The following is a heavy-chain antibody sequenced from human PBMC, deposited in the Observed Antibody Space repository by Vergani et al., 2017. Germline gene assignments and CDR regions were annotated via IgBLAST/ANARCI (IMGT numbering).Heavy chain of an antibody. D-gene: IGHD3-9*01. CDR2: VWFDGNNK. V-gene: IGHV3-30*02. CDR3: AREQGNRYFDWLNAFDI. J-gene: IGHJ3*02. Sequence: QVHLVESGGGVVQPGGSLRLSCTASGFTFSSFGMHWVRQAPGKGLEWLGLVWFDGNNKYYADSVKGRFTISRDNSKNALYLQMDSLSPEDTAVYYCAREQGNRYFDWLNAFDIWGQGTMVTVSS. CDR1: GFTFSSFG.